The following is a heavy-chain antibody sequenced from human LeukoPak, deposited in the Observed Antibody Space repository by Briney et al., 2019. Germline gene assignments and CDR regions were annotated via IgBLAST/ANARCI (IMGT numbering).Heavy chain of an antibody. CDR3: ARLPSDYEKVHFDY. J-gene: IGHJ4*02. CDR2: INPNSGGT. V-gene: IGHV1-2*02. Sequence: ASVKVSCKASGYTFTGYYMHWVRQAPGQGLEWMGWINPNSGGTNYAQKFQGRVTMTRDTSISTAYMELSRLRSDDTAVYYCARLPSDYEKVHFDYWGQGTLVTVSS. D-gene: IGHD4-17*01. CDR1: GYTFTGYY.